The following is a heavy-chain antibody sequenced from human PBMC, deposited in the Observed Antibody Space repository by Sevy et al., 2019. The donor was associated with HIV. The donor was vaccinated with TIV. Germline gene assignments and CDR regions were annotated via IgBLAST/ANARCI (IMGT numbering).Heavy chain of an antibody. CDR2: ISTYNGDT. D-gene: IGHD1-26*01. CDR1: GYTFTSYG. CDR3: ARAPSGSQGPGQYFHH. V-gene: IGHV1-18*01. Sequence: ASVKVSCKTSGYTFTSYGISWVRQAPGQGLEWMGWISTYNGDTNSAQKVQGRVTMTTDTSTTTAYMELRSLRSDDTAGYYCARAPSGSQGPGQYFHHWGQGTLVTVSS. J-gene: IGHJ1*01.